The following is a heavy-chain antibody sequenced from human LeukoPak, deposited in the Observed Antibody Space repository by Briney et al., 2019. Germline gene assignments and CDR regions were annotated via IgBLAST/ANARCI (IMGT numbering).Heavy chain of an antibody. CDR1: GVTFSSYS. V-gene: IGHV3-21*01. Sequence: GGSLRLSCAASGVTFSSYSMNWVRQAPGEGLEWVSSVSSSSSYRYYEDSVKGRFTISRANAKTSLYLQMNRLRAEDTAVYYCARGQTSSITFFDYWGQGTLVTVSS. CDR2: VSSSSSYR. D-gene: IGHD3-16*01. J-gene: IGHJ4*02. CDR3: ARGQTSSITFFDY.